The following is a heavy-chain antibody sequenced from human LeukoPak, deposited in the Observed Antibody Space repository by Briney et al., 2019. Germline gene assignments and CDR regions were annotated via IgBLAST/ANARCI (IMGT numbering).Heavy chain of an antibody. Sequence: KPSETLSLTCTVSGGSISSYYWSWIRQPPGKGLEWIGYIYYSGSTNYNPSLKSRVTMSVDTSKNQFSLKLSSVTAADTAVYYCARGGVPAANYYYYGMDVWGQGTTVTVSS. D-gene: IGHD2-2*01. CDR3: ARGGVPAANYYYYGMDV. V-gene: IGHV4-59*12. CDR2: IYYSGST. CDR1: GGSISSYY. J-gene: IGHJ6*02.